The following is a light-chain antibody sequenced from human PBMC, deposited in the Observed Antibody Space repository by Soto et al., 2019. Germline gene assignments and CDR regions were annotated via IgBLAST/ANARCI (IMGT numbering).Light chain of an antibody. Sequence: QSVLTQPPSVSGAPGQRVTISCTGSNSNIGAGYDVHWYQQLPGTAPKLLIYRNDNRPSGVPDRFSGSKSGTSASLAITGLQAEDEAGYYCQSFDSSLRDYVFGTGTKLTVL. V-gene: IGLV1-40*01. CDR3: QSFDSSLRDYV. CDR1: NSNIGAGYD. J-gene: IGLJ1*01. CDR2: RND.